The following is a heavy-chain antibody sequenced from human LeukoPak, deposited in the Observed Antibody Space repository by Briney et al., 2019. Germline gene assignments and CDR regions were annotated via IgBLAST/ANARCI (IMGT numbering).Heavy chain of an antibody. D-gene: IGHD3-10*01. CDR1: GFTFSSYW. V-gene: IGHV3-7*03. CDR3: AKDRRVGVTWLEH. CDR2: IKQDGSEK. J-gene: IGHJ1*01. Sequence: GGSLRLSCAASGFTFSSYWMSWVRQAPGKGLEWVANIKQDGSEKYYVDSVKGRFTISRDNAKNSLYLQMNSLRVEDTAVYYCAKDRRVGVTWLEHWGQGTLVTVSS.